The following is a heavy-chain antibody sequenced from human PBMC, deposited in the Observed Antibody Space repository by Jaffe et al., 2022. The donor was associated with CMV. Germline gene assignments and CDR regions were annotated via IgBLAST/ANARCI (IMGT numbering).Heavy chain of an antibody. Sequence: QVQLQQWGAGLLKPSETLSLTCAVYGGSFSGYYWSWIRQPPGKGLEWIGEINHSGSTNYNPSLKSRVTISVDTSKNQFSLKLSSVTAADTAVYYCARGAIAVGRGWFDPWGQGTLVTVSS. CDR1: GGSFSGYY. CDR2: INHSGST. V-gene: IGHV4-34*01. CDR3: ARGAIAVGRGWFDP. D-gene: IGHD6-19*01. J-gene: IGHJ5*02.